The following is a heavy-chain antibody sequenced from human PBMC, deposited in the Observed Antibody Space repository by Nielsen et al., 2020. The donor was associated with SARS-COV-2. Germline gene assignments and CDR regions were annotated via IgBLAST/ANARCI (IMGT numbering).Heavy chain of an antibody. CDR3: ARAFEELGYCSSTSCPFDY. J-gene: IGHJ4*02. CDR1: GFTFDDYA. CDR2: ISWNSGSI. D-gene: IGHD2-2*01. Sequence: SLKISCAASGFTFDDYAMHWVRQAPGKGLEWVSGISWNSGSIGYADSVKGRFTISRDNAKNTLYLQMNSLRAEDTAVYYCARAFEELGYCSSTSCPFDYWGQGTLVTVSS. V-gene: IGHV3-9*01.